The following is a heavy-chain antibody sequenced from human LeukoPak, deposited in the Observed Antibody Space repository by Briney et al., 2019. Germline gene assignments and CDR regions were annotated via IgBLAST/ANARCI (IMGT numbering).Heavy chain of an antibody. CDR3: ARGATTTRFGRFDP. Sequence: KAGGSLRLSCAASGFSFSSYNMNWVRQAPGKGLEWVSSISSSSDYIYHADSVKGRFTISRDNPKKSLYLQMNSLRAEDTAVYYCARGATTTRFGRFDPWGQGTLVIVSS. V-gene: IGHV3-21*01. CDR2: ISSSSDYI. D-gene: IGHD4-17*01. J-gene: IGHJ5*02. CDR1: GFSFSSYN.